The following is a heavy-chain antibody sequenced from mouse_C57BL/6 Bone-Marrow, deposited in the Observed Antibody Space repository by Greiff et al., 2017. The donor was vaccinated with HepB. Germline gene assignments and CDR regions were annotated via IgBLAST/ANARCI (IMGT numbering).Heavy chain of an antibody. CDR3: ARERIYYYGMRWYFDV. CDR1: GYTFTSYW. Sequence: QVQLQQPGAELVKPGASVKLSCKASGYTFTSYWMHWVKQRPGRGLEWIGRIDPNSGGTKYNEKFKSKATLTVDKPSSPAYMQLSSLTSEDSAVYYCARERIYYYGMRWYFDVWGTGTTVTVSS. J-gene: IGHJ1*03. D-gene: IGHD1-1*01. CDR2: IDPNSGGT. V-gene: IGHV1-72*01.